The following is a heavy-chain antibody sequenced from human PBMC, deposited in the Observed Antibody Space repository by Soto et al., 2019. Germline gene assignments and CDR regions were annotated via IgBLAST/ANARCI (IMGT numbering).Heavy chain of an antibody. CDR2: IKQDGSEK. V-gene: IGHV3-7*01. CDR1: GFTFSRYW. D-gene: IGHD3-16*01. J-gene: IGHJ6*04. Sequence: EAQLVESGGGLVQPGGSLRLPCAAAGFTFSRYWMSWVRQAPGKGLEWVANIKQDGSEKYYVDSVKARFTISRDNAKNSLYLQMNSLRAEDTAVYYGARGNDYIMDVWGKGTTVTVSS. CDR3: ARGNDYIMDV.